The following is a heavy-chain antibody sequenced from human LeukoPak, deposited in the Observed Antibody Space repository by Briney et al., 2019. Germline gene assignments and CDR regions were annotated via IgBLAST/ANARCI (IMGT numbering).Heavy chain of an antibody. D-gene: IGHD4/OR15-4a*01. J-gene: IGHJ4*02. V-gene: IGHV3-7*01. CDR1: GFTFSSYS. Sequence: GGSLRLSCAASGFTFSSYSMNWVRQAPGKGLEWVANIKQDGSEKYYVDSVKGRFTISRDNAKNSLYLQMNSLRAEDTAVYYCASSDYGFDYWGQGTLVTVSS. CDR2: IKQDGSEK. CDR3: ASSDYGFDY.